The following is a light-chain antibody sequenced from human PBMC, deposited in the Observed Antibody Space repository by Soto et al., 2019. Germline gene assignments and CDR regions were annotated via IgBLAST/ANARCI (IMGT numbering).Light chain of an antibody. J-gene: IGLJ1*01. V-gene: IGLV1-47*01. CDR1: SSSIGTNS. Sequence: QSVLTQPPSASGTPGQRVTISCSGSSSSIGTNSVYWYQQLPGTAPKLLIYRNNQRPSGVPDRFSGSKSGTSASLAISGLRSDDEADYYCASWDDSLSGYVFGTGTKLTVL. CDR2: RNN. CDR3: ASWDDSLSGYV.